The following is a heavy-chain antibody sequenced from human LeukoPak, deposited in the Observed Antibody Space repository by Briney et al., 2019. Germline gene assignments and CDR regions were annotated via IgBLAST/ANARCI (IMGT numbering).Heavy chain of an antibody. J-gene: IGHJ4*02. CDR1: GYTFTGYY. Sequence: GASVKVSCKASGYTFTGYYMHWVRQAPGQGLEWMGWINPNSGGTNYAQKFQGGVTMTRDTSISTAYMELSRLRSDDTAVFYCARVGQWELDRFHDYWGQRTLVTVSS. V-gene: IGHV1-2*02. CDR2: INPNSGGT. D-gene: IGHD1-26*01. CDR3: ARVGQWELDRFHDY.